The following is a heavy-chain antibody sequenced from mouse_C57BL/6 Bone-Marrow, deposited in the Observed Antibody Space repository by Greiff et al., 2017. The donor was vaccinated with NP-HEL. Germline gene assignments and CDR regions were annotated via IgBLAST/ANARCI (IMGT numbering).Heavy chain of an antibody. D-gene: IGHD2-12*01. Sequence: EVKLMESGGGLVKPGGSLKLSCAASGFTFSSYAMSWVRQTPEKRLEWVATISDGGSYTYYPDNVKGRFTISRDNAKNNLYLQMSHLKSEDTAMYYCARDALRPLMDYWGQGTSVTVSS. J-gene: IGHJ4*01. CDR3: ARDALRPLMDY. CDR1: GFTFSSYA. CDR2: ISDGGSYT. V-gene: IGHV5-4*01.